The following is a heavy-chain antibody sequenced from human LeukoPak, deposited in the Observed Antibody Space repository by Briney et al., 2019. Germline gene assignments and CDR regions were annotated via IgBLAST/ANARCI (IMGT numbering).Heavy chain of an antibody. D-gene: IGHD3-3*01. J-gene: IGHJ6*03. CDR1: GFTFSSYS. CDR3: AREHTYYDFWSGYYYYYYYMDV. CDR2: ISSSSSYI. V-gene: IGHV3-21*01. Sequence: GGSLRLSCAASGFTFSSYSMNWVRQAPGEGLEWVSSISSSSSYIYYADSVKGRFTISRDNAKNSLYLQMNSLRAEDTAVYYCAREHTYYDFWSGYYYYYYYMDVWGKGTTVTVSS.